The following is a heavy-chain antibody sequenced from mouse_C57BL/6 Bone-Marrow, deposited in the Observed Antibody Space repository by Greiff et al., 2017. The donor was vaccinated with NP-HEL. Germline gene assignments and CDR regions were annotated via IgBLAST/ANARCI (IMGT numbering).Heavy chain of an antibody. D-gene: IGHD2-1*01. J-gene: IGHJ2*01. CDR1: GYAFTNYL. CDR2: LNPGSGGT. V-gene: IGHV1-54*01. Sequence: VQLQQSGAELVRPGTSVKVSCKASGYAFTNYLIEWVKQRPGQGLEWIGVLNPGSGGTNYNEKFKGKATLTADKSSSTAYMQLSSLTSEDSAVYFCARRFYYGNYGFDYWGQGTTLTVSS. CDR3: ARRFYYGNYGFDY.